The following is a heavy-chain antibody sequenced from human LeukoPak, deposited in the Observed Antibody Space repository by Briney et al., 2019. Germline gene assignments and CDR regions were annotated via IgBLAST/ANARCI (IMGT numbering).Heavy chain of an antibody. V-gene: IGHV1-8*03. J-gene: IGHJ4*02. CDR2: MNPNSGNT. D-gene: IGHD6-6*01. Sequence: ASVKVSCKASGYTFTSYDINWVRQATGQGLEWMGWMNPNSGNTGYAQKFQGRLTITRNTSIGTAYLELSSLRSEDTAAYYCARGASRSFDYWGQGTLVTVSS. CDR3: ARGASRSFDY. CDR1: GYTFTSYD.